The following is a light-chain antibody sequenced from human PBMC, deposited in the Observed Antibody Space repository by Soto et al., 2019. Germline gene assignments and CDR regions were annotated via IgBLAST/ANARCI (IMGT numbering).Light chain of an antibody. CDR3: QQYGGSPPIT. V-gene: IGKV3-20*01. Sequence: VLTQSPGTLSLSPGERATLSCRASQSVSSTYLAWYQHKPGQAPRLLIYGASRRATGIPDRFSGSGSGTDFTVTISRLEPEDFAVYYCQQYGGSPPITFGQGTRLEIK. CDR2: GAS. CDR1: QSVSSTY. J-gene: IGKJ5*01.